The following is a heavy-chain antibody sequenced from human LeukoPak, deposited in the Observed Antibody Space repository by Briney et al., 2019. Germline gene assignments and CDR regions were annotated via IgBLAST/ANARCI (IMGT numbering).Heavy chain of an antibody. CDR3: ATLVVVSATDI. CDR2: IYHSGST. J-gene: IGHJ3*02. CDR1: GGSISSSGYS. Sequence: SETLSLTCAVSGGSISSSGYSWSWIRQPPGKGLEWIGYIYHSGSTYYNPSLKSRVTISVDRSKNQFSLKLSSVTAADTAVYYCATLVVVSATDIWGQGTMVTVSS. D-gene: IGHD3-22*01. V-gene: IGHV4-30-2*01.